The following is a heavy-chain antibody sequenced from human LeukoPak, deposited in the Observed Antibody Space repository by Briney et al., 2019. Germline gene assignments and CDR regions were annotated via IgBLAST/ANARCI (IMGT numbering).Heavy chain of an antibody. D-gene: IGHD3-22*01. V-gene: IGHV4-59*11. Sequence: SETLSLTCTVSGGSISSHYWSWFRQTPGERPEWIAFIYYSGTTNYNPALKGRVTISIDSSKNQFSLKLSSVTAADTAIYYCARGTGFYDSSGHYYWGYFDSWGQGTLVPVSS. CDR3: ARGTGFYDSSGHYYWGYFDS. CDR2: IYYSGTT. J-gene: IGHJ4*02. CDR1: GGSISSHY.